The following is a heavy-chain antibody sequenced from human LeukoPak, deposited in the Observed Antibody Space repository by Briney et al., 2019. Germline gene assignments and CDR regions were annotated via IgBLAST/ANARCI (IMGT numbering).Heavy chain of an antibody. D-gene: IGHD5-24*01. Sequence: GESLKISCKGSGYNFAHDWIGWVRQMPGKGLEWMGIIFPDDSDTIYSPSFQGQVTISADKSINTAYLQWSNLKASDSAIYYCARQESEMTTPANRYFDLWGQGTLITVSS. V-gene: IGHV5-51*01. CDR3: ARQESEMTTPANRYFDL. CDR2: IFPDDSDT. CDR1: GYNFAHDW. J-gene: IGHJ4*02.